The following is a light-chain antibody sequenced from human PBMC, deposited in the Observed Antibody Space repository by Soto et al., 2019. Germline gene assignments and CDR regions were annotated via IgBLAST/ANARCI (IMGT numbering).Light chain of an antibody. CDR1: SSDVGNYNS. J-gene: IGLJ1*01. CDR2: DVN. CDR3: CSYIGSYSYV. V-gene: IGLV2-11*01. Sequence: QSVLTQPRSVSGSPGQSVTISCTGTSSDVGNYNSVSWYQHHPGKAPKLMIYDVNKWPSGVPDRFSGSKSGNTASLTISGLQAEDEAEYYCCSYIGSYSYVFGTGTKGTVL.